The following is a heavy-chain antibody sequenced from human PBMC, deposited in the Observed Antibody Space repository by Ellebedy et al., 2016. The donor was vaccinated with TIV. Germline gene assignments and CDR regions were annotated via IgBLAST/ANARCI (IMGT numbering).Heavy chain of an antibody. CDR3: AKGFYDSDPPFDY. CDR2: ISGSGGNT. V-gene: IGHV3-23*01. D-gene: IGHD3-22*01. J-gene: IGHJ4*02. Sequence: PGGSLRLSCAVSGFTFSSYAMSWVRQAPGKGLEWVSGISGSGGNTYYADSVKGRFAISRDNSKNTLYLQMDSLRAEDTAVYYCAKGFYDSDPPFDYWGQGTLVTVSS. CDR1: GFTFSSYA.